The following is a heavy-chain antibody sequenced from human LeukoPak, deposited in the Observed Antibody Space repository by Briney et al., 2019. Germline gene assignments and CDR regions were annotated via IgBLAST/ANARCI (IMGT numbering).Heavy chain of an antibody. V-gene: IGHV3-7*01. Sequence: GGSLRLSCAASGFTFSSYWMSWVRQAPGKGLEWVANIKQDGSEKYYVDSVKGRFTISRDNAKNSLYLQMNSLRAEDTAVYYCARDGNNLRYFDWFHRYYFDYWGQGTLVTVSS. CDR2: IKQDGSEK. CDR3: ARDGNNLRYFDWFHRYYFDY. D-gene: IGHD3-9*01. J-gene: IGHJ4*02. CDR1: GFTFSSYW.